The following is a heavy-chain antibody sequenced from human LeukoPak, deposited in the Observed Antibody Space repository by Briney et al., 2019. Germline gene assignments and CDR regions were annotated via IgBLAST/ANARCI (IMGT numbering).Heavy chain of an antibody. Sequence: SQTLSLTCAISGDSVSSNTAARNWVRQSPSRGLEWLGRTYYRSKWYNDYAVSVKSRIAINPDTSKNQFSLQLNSVTPEDTALYYCAASSGGFYSWGQGTLVTVSS. V-gene: IGHV6-1*01. CDR1: GDSVSSNTAA. CDR2: TYYRSKWYN. CDR3: AASSGGFYS. J-gene: IGHJ4*02. D-gene: IGHD2-15*01.